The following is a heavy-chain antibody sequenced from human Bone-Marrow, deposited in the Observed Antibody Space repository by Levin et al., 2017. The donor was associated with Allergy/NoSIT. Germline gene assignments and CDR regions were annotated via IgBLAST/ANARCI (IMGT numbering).Heavy chain of an antibody. CDR1: GYTFTSYD. J-gene: IGHJ6*02. D-gene: IGHD6-13*01. CDR2: MNPNSGNT. V-gene: IGHV1-8*01. CDR3: AKYSSSWYLGSYGMDG. Sequence: GASVKVSCKASGYTFTSYDINWVRQATGQGLEWMGWMNPNSGNTGYAQKFQGRVTMTRNTSISTAYMELSSLRSEDTAVYYCAKYSSSWYLGSYGMDGWGQGTTVTVSS.